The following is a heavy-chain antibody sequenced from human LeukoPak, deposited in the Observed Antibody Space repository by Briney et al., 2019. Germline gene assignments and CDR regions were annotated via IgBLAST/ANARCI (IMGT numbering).Heavy chain of an antibody. CDR1: GLTVSSNH. CDR2: IYSGGSA. Sequence: GGSLRLSCAPSGLTVSSNHMSWVRQAPGKGLEWVSIIYSGGSAYYADSVKGRFTISRDNAKNTLYLQMNSLRAEDTAVYYCARTRDFRFEYWGPGTLATVSS. V-gene: IGHV3-53*01. CDR3: ARTRDFRFEY. D-gene: IGHD2-21*02. J-gene: IGHJ4*02.